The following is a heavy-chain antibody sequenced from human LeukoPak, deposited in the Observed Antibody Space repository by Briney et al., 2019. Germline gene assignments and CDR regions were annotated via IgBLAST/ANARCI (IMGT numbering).Heavy chain of an antibody. CDR2: MNPNSGNT. CDR1: GYTFSSYD. D-gene: IGHD1-26*01. V-gene: IGHV1-8*03. CDR3: ARASGSYWWFDS. J-gene: IGHJ5*01. Sequence: ASVKVSCKASGYTFSSYDINWVRQATGQGLEWMGWMNPNSGNTGYAQKFQGRVTITRNTSISTVYMELSSLRSEDTAVYYCARASGSYWWFDSWGQGTLVTVSS.